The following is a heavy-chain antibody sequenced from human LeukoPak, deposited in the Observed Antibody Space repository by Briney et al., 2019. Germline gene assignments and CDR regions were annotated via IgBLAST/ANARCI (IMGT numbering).Heavy chain of an antibody. CDR2: FDPEDGET. Sequence: ASVKVSCKVSGYTLTELSMHWVRQAPGKGLEWMGGFDPEDGETIYAQKFQGRVTMTEDTSTDTAYMELSSLRSEDTAVYYCATAADFWNGYYFDYWGQGTLVTVSS. CDR1: GYTLTELS. V-gene: IGHV1-24*01. J-gene: IGHJ4*02. CDR3: ATAADFWNGYYFDY. D-gene: IGHD3-3*01.